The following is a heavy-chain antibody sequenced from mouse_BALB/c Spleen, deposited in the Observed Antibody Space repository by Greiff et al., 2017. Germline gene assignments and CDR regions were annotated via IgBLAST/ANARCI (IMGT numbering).Heavy chain of an antibody. CDR1: GFTFSSYG. J-gene: IGHJ4*01. Sequence: VQLQQSGGDLVKPGGSLKLSCAASGFTFSSYGMSWVRQTPDKRLEWVATISSGGSYTYYPDSVKGRFTISRDNAKNTLYLQMSSLKSEDTAMYYCARHGYDYAMDYWGQGTSVTVSS. CDR3: ARHGYDYAMDY. V-gene: IGHV5-6*01. D-gene: IGHD2-2*01. CDR2: ISSGGSYT.